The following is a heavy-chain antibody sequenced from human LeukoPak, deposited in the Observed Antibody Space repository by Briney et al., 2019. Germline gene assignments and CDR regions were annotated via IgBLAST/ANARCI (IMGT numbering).Heavy chain of an antibody. CDR1: GYTVGSNY. CDR2: IFGGGDT. CDR3: WRPNVLSSVDF. V-gene: IGHV3-53*01. D-gene: IGHD5/OR15-5a*01. Sequence: GGSLRLSCAGSGYTVGSNYMTWVRQAPGKGLEWVSLIFGGGDTRYADSVKGRFTISKDNSKNTVYLQMNSLRADDTAGYFCWRPNVLSSVDFWGQGTLVTVAS. J-gene: IGHJ4*02.